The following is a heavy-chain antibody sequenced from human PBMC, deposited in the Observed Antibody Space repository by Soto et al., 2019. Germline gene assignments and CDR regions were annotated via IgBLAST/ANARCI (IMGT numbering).Heavy chain of an antibody. V-gene: IGHV3-74*01. Sequence: EVQLVESGGGLVQPGGSLRLSCVVSGFTFSSDWMHWVRQVPGKGLVWVSRIDNARSTTNYADSVKGRFTISRDNAKNTLYLQMNSLRAEDTDVYYCARGLWYLYAMDVWGQGTTVTVSS. CDR3: ARGLWYLYAMDV. CDR1: GFTFSSDW. D-gene: IGHD3-10*01. J-gene: IGHJ6*02. CDR2: IDNARSTT.